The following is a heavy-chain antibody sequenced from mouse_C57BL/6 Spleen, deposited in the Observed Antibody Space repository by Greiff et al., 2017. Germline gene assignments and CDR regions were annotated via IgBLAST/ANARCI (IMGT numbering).Heavy chain of an antibody. Sequence: VQRVESGAELMKPGASVKLSCKATGYTFTGYWIEWVKQRPGHGLEWIGEILPGSGSTNYNEKFKGKATFTADTSSNTAYMQLSSLTTEDSAIYYCARYDYESYYAMDYWGQGTSVTVSS. CDR1: GYTFTGYW. V-gene: IGHV1-9*01. D-gene: IGHD2-4*01. CDR2: ILPGSGST. J-gene: IGHJ4*01. CDR3: ARYDYESYYAMDY.